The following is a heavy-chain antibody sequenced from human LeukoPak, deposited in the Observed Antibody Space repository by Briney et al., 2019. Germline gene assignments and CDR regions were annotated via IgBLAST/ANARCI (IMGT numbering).Heavy chain of an antibody. J-gene: IGHJ4*02. CDR2: IYHSGSA. CDR1: GGSISSGGNY. CDR3: ARVLESGGSCFFDY. V-gene: IGHV4-31*03. Sequence: SETLSLTCTVPGGSISSGGNYWSWIRQHPGKGLEWIGYIYHSGSAYYDPSLKGRVTISIDTSKSQFSLRLSSVTAADTAVYYCARVLESGGSCFFDYWGQGILVTVSS. D-gene: IGHD2-15*01.